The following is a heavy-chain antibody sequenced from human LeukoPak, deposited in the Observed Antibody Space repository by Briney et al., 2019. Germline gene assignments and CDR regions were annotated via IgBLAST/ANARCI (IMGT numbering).Heavy chain of an antibody. CDR1: GFTFSSYA. CDR2: ISYDGSNK. J-gene: IGHJ4*02. V-gene: IGHV3-30-3*01. CDR3: ARYCSSTSCRHFDY. D-gene: IGHD2-2*01. Sequence: PGGSLRLSCAASGFTFSSYAMHWVRQAPGKGLEWVAVISYDGSNKYYADSVKGRFTISRDNPKNTLYLQMNSLRAEDTAVYYCARYCSSTSCRHFDYWGQGTLVTVSS.